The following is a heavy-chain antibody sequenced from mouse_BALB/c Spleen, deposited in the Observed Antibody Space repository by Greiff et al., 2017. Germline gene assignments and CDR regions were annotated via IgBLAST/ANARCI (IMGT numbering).Heavy chain of an antibody. V-gene: IGHV1S130*01. J-gene: IGHJ3*01. D-gene: IGHD3-3*01. CDR1: GYTFTSSW. Sequence: QVQLQQSGSGLVKPGASVKLSCKASGYTFTSSWMHWAQQWPGQGLEWMGEIRPNSGNTNYNEKFKGKATITVDTTSSTFYVDLSRLTSEDSTVYYCARPGGHGTAYWGQGTPLTVSA. CDR3: ARPGGHGTAY. CDR2: IRPNSGNT.